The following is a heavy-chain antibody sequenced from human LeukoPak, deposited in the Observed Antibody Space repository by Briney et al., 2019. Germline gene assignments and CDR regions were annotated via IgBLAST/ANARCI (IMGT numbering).Heavy chain of an antibody. J-gene: IGHJ4*02. CDR2: INPSGGST. CDR1: GYTFTSYY. V-gene: IGHV1-46*01. Sequence: ASVKVSCKASGYTFTSYYMHWVRQAPGQGLEWMGIINPSGGSTSYAQKSQGRVTMTRDTSTSTVYMELSSLRSEDTAVYYCARQWIQNYYFDYWGQGTLVTVSS. CDR3: ARQWIQNYYFDY. D-gene: IGHD5-18*01.